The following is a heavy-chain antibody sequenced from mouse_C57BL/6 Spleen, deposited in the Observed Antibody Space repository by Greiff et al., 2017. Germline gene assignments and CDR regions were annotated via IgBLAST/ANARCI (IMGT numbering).Heavy chain of an antibody. CDR2: IDPETGGT. V-gene: IGHV1-15*01. J-gene: IGHJ2*01. D-gene: IGHD1-1*01. Sequence: QVQLKQSGAELVRPGASVTLSCKASGYTFTDYEMHWVKQTPVHGLEWIGAIDPETGGTAYNQKFKGKAILTADKSSSTAYMELRSLTSEDSAVYYCTRPTPITTVDYWGQGTTLTVSS. CDR3: TRPTPITTVDY. CDR1: GYTFTDYE.